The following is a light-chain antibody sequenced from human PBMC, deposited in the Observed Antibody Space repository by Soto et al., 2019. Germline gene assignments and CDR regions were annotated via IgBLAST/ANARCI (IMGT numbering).Light chain of an antibody. J-gene: IGKJ1*01. CDR3: LQHNSYPRT. CDR1: QSISVW. Sequence: DIQMTQSPSTLSASVGDRVTITCRASQSISVWLAWYQQKAGKAPNLLIYKASRLESGVPSRFSGSGSETDFSLTISSLQPEDSATYFCLQHNSYPRTFGQGTKVDIK. V-gene: IGKV1-5*03. CDR2: KAS.